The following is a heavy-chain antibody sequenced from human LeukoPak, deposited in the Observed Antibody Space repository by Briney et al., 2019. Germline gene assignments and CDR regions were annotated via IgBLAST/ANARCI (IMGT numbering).Heavy chain of an antibody. D-gene: IGHD2-2*01. CDR1: GDSMSSYH. CDR2: VIYSGRT. CDR3: ATHRVVASAGWFDP. V-gene: IGHV4-59*08. Sequence: SETLPLTCTVSGDSMSSYHWSWLRQPPGKGLEWIGYVIYSGRTNYNPSLKSRVIISVDKSKNQFSLKVNSVTAADTAVYYCATHRVVASAGWFDPWGQGTLVTVSP. J-gene: IGHJ5*02.